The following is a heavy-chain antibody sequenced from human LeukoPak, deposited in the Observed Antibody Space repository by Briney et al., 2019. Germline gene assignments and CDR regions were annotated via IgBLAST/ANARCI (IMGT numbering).Heavy chain of an antibody. CDR1: GYSFTSYW. V-gene: IGHV5-51*01. J-gene: IGHJ3*02. Sequence: GESLKISCKGSGYSFTSYWIGWVRQMPGKGLEWMGIIYPGDSDTRYSPSFQGQVTISADKSISTAYLQWSSLKASDTAMYYCARAPPYYYDSSGYYGLDAFDTWGQGTMVTVSS. CDR3: ARAPPYYYDSSGYYGLDAFDT. CDR2: IYPGDSDT. D-gene: IGHD3-22*01.